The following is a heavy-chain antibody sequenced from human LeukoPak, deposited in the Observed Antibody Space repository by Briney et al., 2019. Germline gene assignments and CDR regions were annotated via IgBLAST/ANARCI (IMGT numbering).Heavy chain of an antibody. CDR2: MYHSGST. D-gene: IGHD7-27*01. V-gene: IGHV4-59*08. J-gene: IGHJ4*02. CDR1: GGSISSYY. CDR3: ARGFRGDNFDY. Sequence: SETLSLTCTVSGGSISSYYWGWIRQPPGKGLEWIGTMYHSGSTNYNPSLKSRVTISVDTSKNQFSLKLSSVTAADTAVYFCARGFRGDNFDYWGQGTLVTVSS.